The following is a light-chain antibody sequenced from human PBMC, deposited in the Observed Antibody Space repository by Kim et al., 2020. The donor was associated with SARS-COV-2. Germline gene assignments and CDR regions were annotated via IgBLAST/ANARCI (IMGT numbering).Light chain of an antibody. V-gene: IGKV1-5*03. J-gene: IGKJ4*01. CDR3: QQYNSYST. Sequence: DIQMTQSPSTLSASVGDRVTITCRPSQSISNWLAWYQKKPGKAPKLLIYKTSTLESGVPSRFSGSGSETEFTLTSSTLQPDDFATYYRQQYNSYSTFGGGTKVDIK. CDR1: QSISNW. CDR2: KTS.